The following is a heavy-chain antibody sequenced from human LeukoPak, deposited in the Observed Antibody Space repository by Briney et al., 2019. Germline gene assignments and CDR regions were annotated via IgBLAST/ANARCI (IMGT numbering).Heavy chain of an antibody. CDR1: GYTLTELS. Sequence: ASVKVSCKVSGYTLTELSMHWVRQAPGKGLEWMGGFDPEDGETIYAQKFQGRVTMTEDTSTDTAYMELSSLRSEDTAVYYCATREYYDSSGSLDYWGQGTLVTVSS. V-gene: IGHV1-24*01. J-gene: IGHJ4*02. D-gene: IGHD3-22*01. CDR2: FDPEDGET. CDR3: ATREYYDSSGSLDY.